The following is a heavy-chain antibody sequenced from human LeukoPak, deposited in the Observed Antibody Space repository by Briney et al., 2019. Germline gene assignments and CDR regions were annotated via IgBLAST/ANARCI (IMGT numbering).Heavy chain of an antibody. J-gene: IGHJ4*02. CDR1: GFTFSSYA. CDR2: ISGSGGST. V-gene: IGHV3-23*01. D-gene: IGHD6-19*01. Sequence: LGGPLRLSCAASGFTFSSYAMSWVRQAPGKGLEWVSGISGSGGSTYYADSVKGRFTISRDNSKNTLYLQMNSLRAEDTAVYYCAKVSSYSSGSLWDYWGQGTLVTVSS. CDR3: AKVSSYSSGSLWDY.